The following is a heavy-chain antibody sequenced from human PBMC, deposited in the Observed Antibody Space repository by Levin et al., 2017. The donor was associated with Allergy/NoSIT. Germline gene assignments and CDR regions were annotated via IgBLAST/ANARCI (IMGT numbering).Heavy chain of an antibody. CDR2: IYYSGST. CDR1: GGSISSSSYY. J-gene: IGHJ4*02. Sequence: SETLSLTCTVSGGSISSSSYYWGWIRQPPGKGLEWIGSIYYSGSTNYNPSLKSRVTISVDTSKNQFSLKLTSVTAADTAVYYCARHYYYGSGSYRPFEYWGQGTLVTVSS. CDR3: ARHYYYGSGSYRPFEY. V-gene: IGHV4-39*01. D-gene: IGHD3-10*01.